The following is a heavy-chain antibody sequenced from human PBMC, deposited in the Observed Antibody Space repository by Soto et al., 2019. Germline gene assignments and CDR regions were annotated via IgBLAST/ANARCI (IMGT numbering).Heavy chain of an antibody. CDR3: ARAMGGLSYYYYGMDV. D-gene: IGHD1-26*01. J-gene: IGHJ6*02. CDR1: GFTFSSYA. CDR2: ISYDGSNK. Sequence: QVQLVESGGGVGQPGRSLRLSCAASGFTFSSYAMHWVRQAPGKGLEWVAVISYDGSNKYYADSVNGPVTISRDNSKNTLYLQMNRLRAEDTAVYYCARAMGGLSYYYYGMDVWGQGTTVTVAS. V-gene: IGHV3-30-3*01.